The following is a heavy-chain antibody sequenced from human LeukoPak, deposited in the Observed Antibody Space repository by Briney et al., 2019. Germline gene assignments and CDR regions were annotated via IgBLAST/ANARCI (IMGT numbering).Heavy chain of an antibody. CDR2: ISYDGSNK. Sequence: GRSLRLSCVASGFTFSSYGMHRVRQAPGKGLEWVAVISYDGSNKYYADSVKGRFTISRDNSKNTLYLQMNSLRAEDTAVYYCANSGGNPYHYYGLDDWGQGTTVTVSS. CDR1: GFTFSSYG. CDR3: ANSGGNPYHYYGLDD. J-gene: IGHJ6*02. D-gene: IGHD4-23*01. V-gene: IGHV3-30*18.